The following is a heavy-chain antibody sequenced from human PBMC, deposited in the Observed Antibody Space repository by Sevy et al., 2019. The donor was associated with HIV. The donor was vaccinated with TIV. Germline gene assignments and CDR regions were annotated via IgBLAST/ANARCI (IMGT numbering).Heavy chain of an antibody. V-gene: IGHV3-23*01. CDR1: GFNFNIYS. J-gene: IGHJ4*02. CDR2: LSFGCGKI. D-gene: IGHD3-10*02. CDR3: AREGCSKPHDY. Sequence: GGSLRLSCVASGFNFNIYSFSWVRQTPGKGLEWVSTLSFGCGKINYADSVQGRFTISRDDSKNTLYLEMNSLRVEDTAIYYCAREGCSKPHDYSGQRTLVTVSS.